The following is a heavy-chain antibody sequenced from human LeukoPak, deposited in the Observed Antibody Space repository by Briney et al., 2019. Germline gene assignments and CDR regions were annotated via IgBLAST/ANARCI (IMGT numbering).Heavy chain of an antibody. J-gene: IGHJ4*02. V-gene: IGHV4-30-4*08. Sequence: SQTLSLTCTVSVGSISRGDYYWSWIRQPPGKGLEWIGYIYYSGSTYYNPSLKSRVTISVDTSKNQFSLKLSSVTAADTAVYYCARVGAPHGDCDYWGQGTLVTVSS. D-gene: IGHD4-17*01. CDR2: IYYSGST. CDR1: VGSISRGDYY. CDR3: ARVGAPHGDCDY.